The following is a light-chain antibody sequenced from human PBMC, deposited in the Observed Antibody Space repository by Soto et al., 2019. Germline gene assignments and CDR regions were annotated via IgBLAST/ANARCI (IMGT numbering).Light chain of an antibody. V-gene: IGKV2-28*01. J-gene: IGKJ4*01. Sequence: DIVMTQSPLSLPVTPGEPASISCRSSQSLLHSNGYNYLDWYLQKPGQSPQLLIYLGSNRASGVPDRFSGSGSGTHFTLKISRVEAEDVGLYYCMQDLQTPPAFGGGTKVEIK. CDR1: QSLLHSNGYNY. CDR2: LGS. CDR3: MQDLQTPPA.